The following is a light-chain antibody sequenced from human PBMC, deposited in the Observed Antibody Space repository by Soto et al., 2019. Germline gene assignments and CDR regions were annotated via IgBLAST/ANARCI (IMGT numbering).Light chain of an antibody. J-gene: IGKJ1*01. V-gene: IGKV1-8*01. CDR3: QQYYSYPRVT. Sequence: AIGMTQSPSSLSSSTGDICTITCGSSQCIISYLAWYQQKPGKAPKLLIYAAATLQSGVPSRFSGSGSGTDFTLTISCLQSEDFATYYCQQYYSYPRVTFGQGTKVDI. CDR2: AAA. CDR1: QCIISY.